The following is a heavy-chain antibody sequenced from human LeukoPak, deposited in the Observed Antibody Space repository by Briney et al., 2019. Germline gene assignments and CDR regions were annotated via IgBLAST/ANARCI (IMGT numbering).Heavy chain of an antibody. CDR3: AKDPYSNGPLGYYMDV. CDR1: GFTFSSYG. J-gene: IGHJ6*03. D-gene: IGHD4-11*01. V-gene: IGHV3-30*02. Sequence: GGSLRLSCAASGFTFSSYGMHWVRQAPGKGLEWVTFIQYDGSNKYYADSVKGRFTTSRDNSKNTLYLEVNSLRAEDTAVYYCAKDPYSNGPLGYYMDVWGKGTTVTVSS. CDR2: IQYDGSNK.